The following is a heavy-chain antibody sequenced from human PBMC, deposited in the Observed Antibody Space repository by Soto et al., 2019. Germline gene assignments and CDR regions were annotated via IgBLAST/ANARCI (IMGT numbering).Heavy chain of an antibody. D-gene: IGHD6-13*01. CDR1: GGTFSSYA. CDR3: ATRSKYSSSQYYGMDV. J-gene: IGHJ6*02. CDR2: IIPIFGTA. V-gene: IGHV1-69*13. Sequence: SVKVSCKASGGTFSSYAISWVRQAPGQGLEWMGGIIPIFGTANYAQKFQGRVTITADESTSTAYMELSSLRSEDTAVYYCATRSKYSSSQYYGMDVRGQGTTVTVS.